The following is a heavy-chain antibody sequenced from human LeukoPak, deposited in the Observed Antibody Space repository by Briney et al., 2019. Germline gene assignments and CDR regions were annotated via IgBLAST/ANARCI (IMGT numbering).Heavy chain of an antibody. CDR3: ARDSSGYFDY. D-gene: IGHD3-22*01. J-gene: IGHJ4*02. CDR2: IRPDGSGT. CDR1: GFSFSNFW. Sequence: GGSLRLSCAASGFSFSNFWMRWVRQAPGKGPEWVANIRPDGSGTNYVDSVKGRFTISRDNAKNSLYLQMNSLRAGDTAVYYCARDSSGYFDYWGQGALVTVSS. V-gene: IGHV3-7*01.